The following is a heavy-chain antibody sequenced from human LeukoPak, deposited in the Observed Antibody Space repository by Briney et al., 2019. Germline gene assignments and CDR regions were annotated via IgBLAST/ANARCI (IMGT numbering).Heavy chain of an antibody. J-gene: IGHJ4*02. CDR2: IKSKTDGGTT. Sequence: GGSLRLSCAASGFTFTNAWISWVRQAPGKGLEWVGRIKSKTDGGTTDHAAPVKGRFTMSRDDSKNTMYLEMNGLQTEDTAVYYCTTHRYYYVIDYWGQGTLVTVSS. CDR1: GFTFTNAW. V-gene: IGHV3-15*01. CDR3: TTHRYYYVIDY. D-gene: IGHD3-10*02.